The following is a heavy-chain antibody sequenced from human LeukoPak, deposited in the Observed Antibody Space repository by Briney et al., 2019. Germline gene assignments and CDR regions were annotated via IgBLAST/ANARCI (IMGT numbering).Heavy chain of an antibody. CDR1: GFTFSNYG. V-gene: IGHV3-30*18. D-gene: IGHD2-21*02. CDR2: ISYDGKNK. Sequence: PGGSLRLSCAASGFTFSNYGIHWVRQAPGKGLEWVAAISYDGKNKHYTDSVKGRFTLSRDNSKNTLYLQMTSLRGDDTAGYYCAKRGDFTGTDCYYFDYWGQGTSVTVSS. CDR3: AKRGDFTGTDCYYFDY. J-gene: IGHJ4*02.